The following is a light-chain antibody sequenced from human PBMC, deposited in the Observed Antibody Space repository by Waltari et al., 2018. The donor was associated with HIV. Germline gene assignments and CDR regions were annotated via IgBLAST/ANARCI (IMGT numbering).Light chain of an antibody. Sequence: DIQMTQSPSSLSASIGDRVTITCQASPDIRNFLNWYQQKAGKAPELLIHDASNLETGVPSRFSGSGSGTHFTLTISSLQPEDIATYFCQHYDGLPITFGPGTKLEVK. CDR2: DAS. V-gene: IGKV1-33*01. CDR3: QHYDGLPIT. J-gene: IGKJ3*01. CDR1: PDIRNF.